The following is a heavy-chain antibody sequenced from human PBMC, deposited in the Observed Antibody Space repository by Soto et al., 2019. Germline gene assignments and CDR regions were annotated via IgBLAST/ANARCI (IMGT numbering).Heavy chain of an antibody. CDR3: AREYCSSTSCRSRYYYYYGMDV. D-gene: IGHD2-2*01. J-gene: IGHJ6*02. Sequence: QVQLVQSGADVKKPGSSVKVSCKASGGTFSSYAISWVREAPGQGLEWMGGIIPIFGTANYAQKFQGRVTITADESTSTAYMELSSLRSEDTAVYYCAREYCSSTSCRSRYYYYYGMDVWGQGTTVTVSS. CDR2: IIPIFGTA. V-gene: IGHV1-69*01. CDR1: GGTFSSYA.